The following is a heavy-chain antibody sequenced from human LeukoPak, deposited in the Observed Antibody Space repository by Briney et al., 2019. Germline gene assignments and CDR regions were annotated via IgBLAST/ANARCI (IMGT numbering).Heavy chain of an antibody. CDR2: IYYSGST. D-gene: IGHD1-1*01. J-gene: IGHJ6*02. CDR1: GGSISSGGYY. CDR3: ARVIKSGTLGYGMDV. V-gene: IGHV4-31*03. Sequence: SETLSLTCTVSGGSISSGGYYWSWIRQHPGKGLEWIGYIYYSGSTYYNPSLKSRVTISVDTSKNQFSLKLSSVTAADTAVYYCARVIKSGTLGYGMDVWGQGTTVTVSS.